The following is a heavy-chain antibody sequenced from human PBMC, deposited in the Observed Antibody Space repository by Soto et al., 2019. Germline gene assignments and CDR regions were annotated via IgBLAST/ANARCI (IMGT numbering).Heavy chain of an antibody. Sequence: GESLKISCKGSGYSFSNYWISWVRQMPGKGLEWMGIIFPIDSDTRYSPSSQGQVTISADNSISTAYLQWSSLKASDTAIYYCATPGGRDFNAFDVWGQGTMVTVSS. CDR3: ATPGGRDFNAFDV. CDR1: GYSFSNYW. D-gene: IGHD2-21*02. V-gene: IGHV5-51*01. J-gene: IGHJ3*01. CDR2: IFPIDSDT.